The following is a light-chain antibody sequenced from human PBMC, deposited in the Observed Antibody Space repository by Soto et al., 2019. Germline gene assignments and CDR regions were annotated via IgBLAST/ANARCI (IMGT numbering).Light chain of an antibody. CDR3: QTWGTGIVV. CDR2: VNSDGSH. V-gene: IGLV4-69*01. J-gene: IGLJ2*01. Sequence: QAVVTQSPPASASLGASVKLTCTLSSGHSNYAIAWHQQQPEKGPRYLMKVNSDGSHSKGDGIPDRFSGSSSGAERYLIISSLQSDDEADYYCQTWGTGIVVFGGGTKLTVL. CDR1: SGHSNYA.